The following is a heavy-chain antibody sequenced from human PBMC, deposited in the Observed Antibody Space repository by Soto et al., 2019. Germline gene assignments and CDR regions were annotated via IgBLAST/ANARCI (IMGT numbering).Heavy chain of an antibody. D-gene: IGHD4-17*01. J-gene: IGHJ4*02. CDR2: ISAYNGNT. CDR1: GYTFTSYG. V-gene: IGHV1-18*01. CDR3: ATGTTVETGNY. Sequence: QVQLVQSGAEVKKPGASVKVSCKASGYTFTSYGISWVRQAPGQGLEWMGWISAYNGNTNYAQKLQGRVTMTTDTSTSTAYKEVRSRRSDDKAVYYCATGTTVETGNYWGQGTLVTVSS.